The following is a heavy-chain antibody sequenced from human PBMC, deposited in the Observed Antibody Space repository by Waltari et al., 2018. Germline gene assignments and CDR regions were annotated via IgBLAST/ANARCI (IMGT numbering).Heavy chain of an antibody. J-gene: IGHJ4*02. D-gene: IGHD5-12*01. V-gene: IGHV3-7*04. CDR1: GFTFGTSW. Sequence: EVQLVESGGGLVHPGGTLSLSCAASGFTFGTSWMNWVRQAPGRGPEWVANIKPDGSGRSYVDFVRGRFTISRDNAKSSLYLQINSLTVEDTAIYYCARDRGWLQFDCWGQGALVIVSS. CDR3: ARDRGWLQFDC. CDR2: IKPDGSGR.